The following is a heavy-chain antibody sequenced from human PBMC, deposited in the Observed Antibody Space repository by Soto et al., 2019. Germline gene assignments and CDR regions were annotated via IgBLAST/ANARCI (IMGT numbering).Heavy chain of an antibody. CDR2: IYYSGST. CDR3: ARDVLRYFDWLLAGYYYYGMDV. D-gene: IGHD3-9*01. V-gene: IGHV4-30-4*01. CDR1: GGSISSGDYY. J-gene: IGHJ6*02. Sequence: PSETLSLTCTVSGGSISSGDYYWSWIRQPPGKGLEWIGYIYYSGSTYYNPSLKSRVTISVDTSKNQFSLKLSSVTAADTAVYYCARDVLRYFDWLLAGYYYYGMDVWGQGTTVTV.